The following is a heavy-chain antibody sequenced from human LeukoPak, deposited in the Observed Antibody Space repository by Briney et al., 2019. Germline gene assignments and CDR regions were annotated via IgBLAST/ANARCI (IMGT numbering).Heavy chain of an antibody. CDR2: MNPNSGNT. V-gene: IGHV1-8*01. CDR3: ARVPRLWFGDPTARYYYYMDV. CDR1: GYTFTNYD. J-gene: IGHJ6*03. Sequence: GASVKVSCKASGYTFTNYDINWVRQATGQGLEWMGWMNPNSGNTGYAQKFQGRVTMTRNTSISTAYMELSSLRSEDTAVYYCARVPRLWFGDPTARYYYYMDVWGKGTTVTISS. D-gene: IGHD3-10*01.